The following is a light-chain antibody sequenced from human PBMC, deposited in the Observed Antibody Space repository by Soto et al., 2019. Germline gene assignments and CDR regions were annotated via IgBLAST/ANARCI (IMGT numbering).Light chain of an antibody. J-gene: IGLJ7*01. CDR3: CSYAGSSTSAV. CDR1: SSDVGSYNL. V-gene: IGLV2-23*01. Sequence: ALTQPASVSGSPGQSITISCTGTSSDVGSYNLVSWYQQHPGKAPKLMIYEGSKRPSGVSNRFSGSKSGNTASLTISGLQAEDEADYYCCSYAGSSTSAVFGGGTQLTVL. CDR2: EGS.